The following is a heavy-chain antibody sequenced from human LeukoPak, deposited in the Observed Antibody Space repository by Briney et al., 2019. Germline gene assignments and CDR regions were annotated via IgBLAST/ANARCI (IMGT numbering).Heavy chain of an antibody. D-gene: IGHD3-10*01. CDR1: GFTFSSYS. V-gene: IGHV3-21*01. CDR3: ARGFSITMVWGVLDY. J-gene: IGHJ4*02. Sequence: GGSLRLSCAASGFTFSSYSMNWVRQAPGKGLEWVSSISSSSSYIYYADSVKGRFTISRDNAKNSLYLQMNSLRAEDTAVYYCARGFSITMVWGVLDYWGQGTLVTVSS. CDR2: ISSSSSYI.